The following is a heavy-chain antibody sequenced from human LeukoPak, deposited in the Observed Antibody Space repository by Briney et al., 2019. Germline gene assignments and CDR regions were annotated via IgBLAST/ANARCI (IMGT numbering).Heavy chain of an antibody. V-gene: IGHV4-59*08. Sequence: SETLSLTCTGSGDSITSSYRSWIRQPPGKGLEWIGYIYYSGSTNYNPSLKSRVTISVDTSKNQFSLKLSSVTAADTAVYYCARHRPDFWGDNYYYYYMDVWGKGTTVTVSS. D-gene: IGHD3-3*01. CDR1: GDSITSSY. CDR2: IYYSGST. CDR3: ARHRPDFWGDNYYYYYMDV. J-gene: IGHJ6*03.